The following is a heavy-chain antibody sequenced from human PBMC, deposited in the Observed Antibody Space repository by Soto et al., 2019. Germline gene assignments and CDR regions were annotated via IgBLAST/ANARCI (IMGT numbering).Heavy chain of an antibody. CDR2: ISSSSSTI. J-gene: IGHJ4*02. D-gene: IGHD1-26*01. CDR3: ASIVAAPTPDY. V-gene: IGHV3-48*01. Sequence: GGSLRLSCAASGFTFSSYSMNWVRQAPGKGLEWVSYISSSSSTIYYADSVKGRFTISRDNAKSSLYLQMNSLRAEDTAVYYCASIVAAPTPDYWGQGTLVTVSS. CDR1: GFTFSSYS.